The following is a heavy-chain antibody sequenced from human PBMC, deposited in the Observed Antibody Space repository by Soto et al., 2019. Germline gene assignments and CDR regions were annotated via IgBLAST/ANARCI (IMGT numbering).Heavy chain of an antibody. V-gene: IGHV1-2*04. J-gene: IGHJ6*02. Sequence: ASVKVSCKASGYTFTGYYMHWVRQAPGQGLEWMGWINPNSGGTNYAQKFQGWVTMTRDTSISTAYMELSRLRSDDTAVYYCARAGFGVRGVIIPSYHYGMDVWGQGTTVTVS. D-gene: IGHD3-10*01. CDR2: INPNSGGT. CDR1: GYTFTGYY. CDR3: ARAGFGVRGVIIPSYHYGMDV.